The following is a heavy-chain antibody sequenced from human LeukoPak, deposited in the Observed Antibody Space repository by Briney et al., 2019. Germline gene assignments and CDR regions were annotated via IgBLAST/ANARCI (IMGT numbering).Heavy chain of an antibody. CDR1: GFTFSSYW. D-gene: IGHD6-13*01. Sequence: GGSLRLSCAASGFTFSSYWMSWVRQAPGKGLEWVANIKQDGSEKYYVDSVKGRFTISRDNAKNSLYLQMNSLRDEDTAVYYCARDRLIAAAGTDYFDYWGQGTLVTVSS. J-gene: IGHJ4*02. V-gene: IGHV3-7*01. CDR3: ARDRLIAAAGTDYFDY. CDR2: IKQDGSEK.